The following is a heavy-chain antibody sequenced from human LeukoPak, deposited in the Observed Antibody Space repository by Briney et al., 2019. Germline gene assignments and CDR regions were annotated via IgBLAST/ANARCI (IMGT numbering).Heavy chain of an antibody. J-gene: IGHJ3*02. D-gene: IGHD5-18*01. V-gene: IGHV5-51*01. CDR2: IYPGDSDT. CDR1: GYSFTSYR. CDR3: ASLHPGGAAIDAFDI. Sequence: GESLKISCKGSGYSFTSYRIGWVRQMPGKGLEWMGIIYPGDSDTRYSPSFQGQVTISADKSISTAYLQWSSLKASDTAMYYCASLHPGGAAIDAFDIWGQGTMVTVSS.